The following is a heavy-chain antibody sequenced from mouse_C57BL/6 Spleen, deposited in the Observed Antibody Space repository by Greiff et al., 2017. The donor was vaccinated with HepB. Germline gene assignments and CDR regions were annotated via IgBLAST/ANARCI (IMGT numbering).Heavy chain of an antibody. CDR3: ARRYYGSSYLGDD. J-gene: IGHJ2*01. Sequence: EVQLQQSGPELVKPGASVKISCKASGYSFTGYYMNWVKQSPEKSLEWIGEINPSTGGTTYNQKFKAKATLTVDKSSSTAYMQLKSLTSEDSAVYYCARRYYGSSYLGDDWGQGTTLTVSS. D-gene: IGHD1-1*01. V-gene: IGHV1-42*01. CDR1: GYSFTGYY. CDR2: INPSTGGT.